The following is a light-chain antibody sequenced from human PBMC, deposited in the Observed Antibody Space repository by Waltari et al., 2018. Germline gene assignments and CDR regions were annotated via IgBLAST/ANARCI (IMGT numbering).Light chain of an antibody. Sequence: EIVLTRSPGTLTLFPGESATLSCRASQPVRNSYVAWYRQKRGQAPELVISGASNRATGIPHRISGSESGTDFTLTITGLEPEDFAVYYCQQYGSSAWTFGPGTKVELK. V-gene: IGKV3-20*01. J-gene: IGKJ1*01. CDR2: GAS. CDR1: QPVRNSY. CDR3: QQYGSSAWT.